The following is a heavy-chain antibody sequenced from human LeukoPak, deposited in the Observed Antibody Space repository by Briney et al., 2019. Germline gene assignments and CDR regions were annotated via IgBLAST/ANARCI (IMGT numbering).Heavy chain of an antibody. CDR2: ISSSGSTI. J-gene: IGHJ5*02. D-gene: IGHD3-3*01. CDR3: ARGLVKDFWSGYNWFDP. V-gene: IGHV3-48*03. CDR1: GFTFSSYE. Sequence: SGGSLRLSCAASGFTFSSYEMNWVRQAPGKGLEWVSYISSSGSTIYYADSVKGRFNISRDNAKNSLYLQMNSLRAEDTAVYYCARGLVKDFWSGYNWFDPWGQGTLVTVSS.